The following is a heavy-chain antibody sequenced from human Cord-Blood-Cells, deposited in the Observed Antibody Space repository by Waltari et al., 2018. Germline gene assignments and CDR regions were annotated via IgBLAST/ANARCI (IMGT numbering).Heavy chain of an antibody. CDR3: ASSFMVATDY. CDR2: IYPGDSDT. J-gene: IGHJ4*02. V-gene: IGHV5-51*01. CDR1: GYSFTSYW. D-gene: IGHD5-12*01. Sequence: EVQLVQSGAEVKKPGESLKISCKGSGYSFTSYWIGWVRRMPGKGREWRGIIYPGDSDTGYSPSVQGQVTISADKSISTAYLQWISLKASDTAMYYCASSFMVATDYWGQGTLVTVSS.